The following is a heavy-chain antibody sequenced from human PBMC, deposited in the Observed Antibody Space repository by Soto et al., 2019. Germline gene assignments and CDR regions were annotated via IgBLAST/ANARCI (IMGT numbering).Heavy chain of an antibody. D-gene: IGHD2-2*03. Sequence: QVQLQESGPGLVKPSQTLSLTCTVSGGSISSGGYYWSWIRQHPGKGLEWIGYIYSSGSTYYNPSLKSRVTRSVDTSKDQLPLKLSSVTAADTAVYYCARAPKAARGYCWFDPWGQGTLVAVSS. V-gene: IGHV4-31*03. CDR1: GGSISSGGYY. CDR3: ARAPKAARGYCWFDP. CDR2: IYSSGST. J-gene: IGHJ5*02.